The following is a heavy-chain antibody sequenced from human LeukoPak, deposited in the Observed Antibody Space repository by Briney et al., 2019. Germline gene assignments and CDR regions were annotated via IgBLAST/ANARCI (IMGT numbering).Heavy chain of an antibody. CDR3: ARHKYTWSYYFDY. CDR1: GGSISSSSYY. Sequence: SETLSLTCTVPGGSISSSSYYWGWIRQPPGKGLEWIGSIYYSGSPYYNPSLKSRVTISVDTSKNQFSLKLSSVTAADTAVYYCARHKYTWSYYFDYWGQGTLVTVSS. V-gene: IGHV4-39*01. CDR2: IYYSGSP. J-gene: IGHJ4*02. D-gene: IGHD1-20*01.